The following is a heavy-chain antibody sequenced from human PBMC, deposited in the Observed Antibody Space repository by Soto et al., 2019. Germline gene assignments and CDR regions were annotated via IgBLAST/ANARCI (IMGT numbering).Heavy chain of an antibody. CDR1: GDSISTFY. V-gene: IGHV4-59*01. Sequence: KASETLSLTCTVSGDSISTFYWGWMRQSPGKELEWIGYVYYTGSTNYNPSLKSRVTISVDRSKNQFSLKLTSANAADTAVYYCGRGRTLRNYADDSSDYFYFFDYWGQGTQVTVSS. CDR2: VYYTGST. CDR3: GRGRTLRNYADDSSDYFYFFDY. D-gene: IGHD3-22*01. J-gene: IGHJ4*02.